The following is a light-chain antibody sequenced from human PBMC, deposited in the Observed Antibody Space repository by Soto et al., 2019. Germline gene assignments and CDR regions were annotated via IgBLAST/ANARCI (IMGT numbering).Light chain of an antibody. CDR1: SSNIGAGYD. CDR2: GTT. V-gene: IGLV1-40*01. J-gene: IGLJ1*01. Sequence: QSVLTQPPSVSGAPGQRVTISCTGSSSNIGAGYDVHWYLQLPGTAPKLLIYGTTNRPSGVPDRFSGSKSGSSASLAITGLKAEDEADYYFQSHDSSLHASVFGTGTKLTVL. CDR3: QSHDSSLHASV.